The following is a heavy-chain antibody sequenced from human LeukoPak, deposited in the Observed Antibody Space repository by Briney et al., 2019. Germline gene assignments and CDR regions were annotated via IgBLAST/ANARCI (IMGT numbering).Heavy chain of an antibody. V-gene: IGHV1-18*04. CDR1: GYTFTSYG. Sequence: DSVKLSCKASGYTFTSYGISWVRQAPGQGLEWMGWISAYNGNTNYAQKLQGRVTMTTDTSTTTAYMELRSLRSDDTAVYYCARYYDFWSGYSYGMDVWGQGTTVTVSS. CDR2: ISAYNGNT. J-gene: IGHJ6*02. CDR3: ARYYDFWSGYSYGMDV. D-gene: IGHD3-3*01.